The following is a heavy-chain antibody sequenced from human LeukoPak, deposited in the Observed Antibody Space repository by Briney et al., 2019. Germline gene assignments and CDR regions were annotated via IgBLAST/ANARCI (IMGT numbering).Heavy chain of an antibody. D-gene: IGHD1-26*01. Sequence: SSETLSLTCTVSGGSISSSSYYWGWIRQPPGKGLEWIGSIYYSGSTYYNPSLKSRVTISVDTSKNQFSLKMSSVTAADTAVYYCARHSPVGGAACGKERRCYYYYYMDVWGKGTTVTVSS. J-gene: IGHJ6*03. CDR3: ARHSPVGGAACGKERRCYYYYYMDV. CDR2: IYYSGST. V-gene: IGHV4-39*01. CDR1: GGSISSSSYY.